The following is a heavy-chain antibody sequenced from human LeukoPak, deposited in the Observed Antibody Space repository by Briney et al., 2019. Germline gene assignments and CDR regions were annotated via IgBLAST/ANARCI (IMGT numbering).Heavy chain of an antibody. J-gene: IGHJ4*02. Sequence: ASVKVSCKASGYTFTSYGISWVRQAPGQGLEWMGWISAYNGNTDYAQKLQGRVTMTTDTSTSTAYMELRSLRSDDTAVYYCARYERGYCSGGSCYSTDYWGQGTLVTASS. CDR3: ARYERGYCSGGSCYSTDY. D-gene: IGHD2-15*01. CDR1: GYTFTSYG. CDR2: ISAYNGNT. V-gene: IGHV1-18*01.